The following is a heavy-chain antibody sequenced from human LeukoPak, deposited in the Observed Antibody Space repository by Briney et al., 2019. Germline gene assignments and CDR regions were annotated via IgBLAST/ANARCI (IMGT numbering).Heavy chain of an antibody. D-gene: IGHD2-2*01. CDR1: GGSISSGGYY. Sequence: SETLSLTCTVSGGSISSGGYYWSWIRQHPGDGLEWIGYIYYSGSTYYNPSLKSRVTISIDTSKNQFSLKLSSVTAADTAVYYCARAYCSSTSCYQNLYYFDYWGQGTLVTVSS. V-gene: IGHV4-31*03. CDR2: IYYSGST. J-gene: IGHJ4*02. CDR3: ARAYCSSTSCYQNLYYFDY.